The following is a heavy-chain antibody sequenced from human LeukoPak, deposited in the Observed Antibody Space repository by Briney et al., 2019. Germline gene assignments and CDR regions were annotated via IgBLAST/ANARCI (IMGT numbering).Heavy chain of an antibody. CDR2: INHSRST. CDR1: GGSSSGYY. J-gene: IGHJ4*02. CDR3: ARGGEISSPFDY. V-gene: IGHV4-34*01. Sequence: SETLSLTCAVYGGSSSGYYWSWIRQPPGKGLEWIGEINHSRSTNYNPSLKSRVTISVDTSKNQFSLKLSSVTAADTAVYYCARGGEISSPFDYWGQGTLVTVSS. D-gene: IGHD3-16*01.